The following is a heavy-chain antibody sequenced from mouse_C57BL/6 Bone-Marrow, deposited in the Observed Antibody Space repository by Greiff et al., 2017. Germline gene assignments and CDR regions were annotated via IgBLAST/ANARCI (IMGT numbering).Heavy chain of an antibody. Sequence: VHVKQSGPELVKPGASVKISCKASGYTFTDYYMNWVKQSHGKSLEWIGDINPNNGGTSYNQKFKGKDTLTVDKSSSTAYMELRSLTSEDSAVYYCARGDPFAYWGQGTLVTVSA. CDR3: ARGDPFAY. D-gene: IGHD3-3*01. J-gene: IGHJ3*01. CDR2: INPNNGGT. CDR1: GYTFTDYY. V-gene: IGHV1-26*01.